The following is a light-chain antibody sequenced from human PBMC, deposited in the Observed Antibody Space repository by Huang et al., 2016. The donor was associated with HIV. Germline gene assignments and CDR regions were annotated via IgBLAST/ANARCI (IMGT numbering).Light chain of an antibody. Sequence: DFQMTQSPSSVSASVGDRVTISCRASQGLSTWLAWYQQKPGKAPNRLIYAASSLKSGVPSRFSGSGSGTDCTLTISSLQPEDFATYYCQQANSFLPITFGQGTRLEIK. CDR1: QGLSTW. CDR3: QQANSFLPIT. V-gene: IGKV1D-12*01. J-gene: IGKJ5*01. CDR2: AAS.